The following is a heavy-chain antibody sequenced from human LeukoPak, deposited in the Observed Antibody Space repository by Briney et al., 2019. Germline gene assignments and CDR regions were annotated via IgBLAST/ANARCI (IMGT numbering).Heavy chain of an antibody. CDR3: ARVIAQQLVPFDY. CDR1: GYTSTGYY. CDR2: INPNSGGT. D-gene: IGHD6-13*01. Sequence: PGASVKVSCKASGYTSTGYYMHWVRQAPGQGLEWMGRINPNSGGTNYAQKFQGRVTMTRDTSISTAYMELSRLRSDDTAVYYCARVIAQQLVPFDYWGQGTLVTVSS. V-gene: IGHV1-2*06. J-gene: IGHJ4*02.